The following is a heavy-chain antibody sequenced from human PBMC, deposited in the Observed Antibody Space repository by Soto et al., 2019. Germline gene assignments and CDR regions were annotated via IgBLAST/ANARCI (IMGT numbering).Heavy chain of an antibody. V-gene: IGHV3-23*01. CDR1: GFTFTKYA. Sequence: EAQLLESGGGLVNPGGSLRLSCAASGFTFTKYAMTWVRQAPGKGLQWVSAISGTGWSTYYADSVKGRFTVSRDNSKNTVYPQMNKLRAADTALYYFENYTGGYSTSSYDMDVWGKGTTVTV. J-gene: IGHJ6*03. CDR2: ISGTGWST. CDR3: ENYTGGYSTSSYDMDV. D-gene: IGHD2-8*01.